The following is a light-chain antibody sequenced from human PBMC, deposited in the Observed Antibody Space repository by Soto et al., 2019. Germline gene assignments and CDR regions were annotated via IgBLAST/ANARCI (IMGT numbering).Light chain of an antibody. V-gene: IGKV3-11*01. CDR1: QSVSSY. Sequence: EIVLTPSPATLSLSPGERATLSCRASQSVSSYLAWYQQKPGQAPRLLIYDASNRATGIPARFSGSGSGTDFTLTNSSLEPEDFAVYYCQQRSNWPPWTFGQGTKVEIK. CDR2: DAS. J-gene: IGKJ1*01. CDR3: QQRSNWPPWT.